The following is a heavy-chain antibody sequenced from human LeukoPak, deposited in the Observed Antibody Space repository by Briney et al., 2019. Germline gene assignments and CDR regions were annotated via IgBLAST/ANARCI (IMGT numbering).Heavy chain of an antibody. CDR3: ARGYYYDSSGYYYAFDY. V-gene: IGHV4-59*01. CDR1: GGSISSYY. CDR2: IYYSGST. D-gene: IGHD3-22*01. Sequence: ASETLSLTCTVSGGSISSYYWSWIRQPPGKGLEWVGYIYYSGSTNYNPSLKSRVTISVDTSKNHFSLKLSSVTAADTAVYYCARGYYYDSSGYYYAFDYWGQGTLVTVSS. J-gene: IGHJ4*02.